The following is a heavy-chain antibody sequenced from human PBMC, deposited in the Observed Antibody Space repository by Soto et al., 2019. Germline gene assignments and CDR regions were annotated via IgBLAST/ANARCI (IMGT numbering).Heavy chain of an antibody. CDR2: MNPNSGNT. J-gene: IGHJ3*02. CDR3: ARGAANFMITFGVVIVDDAFDI. V-gene: IGHV1-8*01. Sequence: ASLKVSCKASGYTFTIYDINWVRQATGQGLEWMGWMNPNSGNTGYAQKFQGRVTMTRNTSISTAYMELSSLRSEDTAVYYCARGAANFMITFGVVIVDDAFDIWGQGTMVTVSS. CDR1: GYTFTIYD. D-gene: IGHD3-16*02.